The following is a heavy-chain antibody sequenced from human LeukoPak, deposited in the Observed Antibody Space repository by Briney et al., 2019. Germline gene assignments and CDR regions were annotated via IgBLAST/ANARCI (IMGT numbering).Heavy chain of an antibody. CDR2: ISWNSGSI. D-gene: IGHD3-10*01. CDR1: GFTFDDYA. CDR3: AKDYGSGQFDY. V-gene: IGHV3-9*01. Sequence: GGSLRLSCAASGFTFDDYAMHWVRQAPGKGLEWVSGISWNSGSIGYADSVKGRFTISRDNAKNSLYLQMNSLRAEDTALYYCAKDYGSGQFDYWGQGTLVTVSS. J-gene: IGHJ4*02.